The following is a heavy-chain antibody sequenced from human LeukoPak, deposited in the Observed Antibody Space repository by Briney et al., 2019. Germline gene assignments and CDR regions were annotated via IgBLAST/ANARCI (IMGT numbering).Heavy chain of an antibody. Sequence: PGGSLRLSCAASGFTFSSYGMHWVRQAPGKGLEWVAFIRYDGSNKYYADSVKGRFTISRDNSKNTLYLQMNSLRAEDTAVYYCAKDGYCSSTSCYNRYYYYYMDVWGKGTTVTVSS. CDR1: GFTFSSYG. J-gene: IGHJ6*03. CDR3: AKDGYCSSTSCYNRYYYYYMDV. CDR2: IRYDGSNK. V-gene: IGHV3-30*02. D-gene: IGHD2-2*01.